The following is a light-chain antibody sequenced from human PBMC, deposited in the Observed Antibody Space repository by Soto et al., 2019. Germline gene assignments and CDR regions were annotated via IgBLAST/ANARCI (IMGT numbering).Light chain of an antibody. Sequence: EIVMTQSPATLSVSPGGRATLSCRASQSVSSSLAWYQQRPGQAPRLLIYDASTRATGLPTRFSGSGSGTEFTLNISSLQSEDFAIYYCQQYNNWPLYTFGQGTKLEIK. CDR3: QQYNNWPLYT. CDR1: QSVSSS. J-gene: IGKJ2*01. CDR2: DAS. V-gene: IGKV3-15*01.